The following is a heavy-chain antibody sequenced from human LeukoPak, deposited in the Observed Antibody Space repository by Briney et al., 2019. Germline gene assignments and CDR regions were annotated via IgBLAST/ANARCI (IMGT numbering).Heavy chain of an antibody. CDR3: ARRLRGYYDSSGYYRHIDY. D-gene: IGHD3-22*01. V-gene: IGHV4-34*01. CDR2: INHSGST. Sequence: SETLSPTCAVYGGSFSGYYWSWIRQPPGKGLEWIGEINHSGSTNYNPSLKSRVTISVDTSKNQFSLKLSSVTAADTAVYYCARRLRGYYDSSGYYRHIDYWGQGTLVTVSS. J-gene: IGHJ4*02. CDR1: GGSFSGYY.